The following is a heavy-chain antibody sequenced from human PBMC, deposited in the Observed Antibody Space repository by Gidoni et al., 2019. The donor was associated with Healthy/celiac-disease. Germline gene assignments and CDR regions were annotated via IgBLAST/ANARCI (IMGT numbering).Heavy chain of an antibody. J-gene: IGHJ3*02. Sequence: VQLVESGGDLIQTGGSMRLSCAASGFTVSRNDMSWVRQAPGKGLEWVSVIYRGCKTYYADTVKGRFTISRDKSKNKLYLQMNSLRAEDKALYYCARKSAFDIWGQGTMVTVSS. CDR3: ARKSAFDI. V-gene: IGHV3-53*01. CDR2: IYRGCKT. CDR1: GFTVSRND.